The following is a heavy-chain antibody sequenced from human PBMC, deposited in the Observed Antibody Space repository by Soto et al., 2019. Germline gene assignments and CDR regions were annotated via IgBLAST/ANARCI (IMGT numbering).Heavy chain of an antibody. D-gene: IGHD2-2*01. Sequence: QVQLVQSGGEVKRPGASVKVSCKTSGYTFSNYGITWVRQAPGQPLEWLGWISLYSDGTNYARKFQGRVSMTTDTSTTTAYMELRSLRSDDTAVYYCARVVPGAEAWFGPWGQGTLVTFSS. CDR1: GYTFSNYG. CDR2: ISLYSDGT. V-gene: IGHV1-18*01. CDR3: ARVVPGAEAWFGP. J-gene: IGHJ5*02.